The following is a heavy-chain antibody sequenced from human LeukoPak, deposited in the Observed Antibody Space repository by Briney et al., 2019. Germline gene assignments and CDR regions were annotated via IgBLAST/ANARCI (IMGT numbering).Heavy chain of an antibody. CDR1: GFTFSSYW. J-gene: IGHJ6*02. CDR3: AGPLSWNRNNDNYYYYYGMDV. CDR2: IKQDGSEK. Sequence: GGSLRLSCAASGFTFSSYWMSWVRQAPGKGLEWVANIKQDGSEKYYVDSVKGRFTISRDNAKNSLYLQMNSLRAEDTAVYYCAGPLSWNRNNDNYYYYYGMDVWGQGTTVTVSS. V-gene: IGHV3-7*01. D-gene: IGHD1-1*01.